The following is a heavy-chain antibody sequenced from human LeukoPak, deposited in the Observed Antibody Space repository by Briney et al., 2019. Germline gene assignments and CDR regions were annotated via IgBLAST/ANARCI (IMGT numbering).Heavy chain of an antibody. D-gene: IGHD3-22*01. CDR1: GGTFSSYA. CDR3: ARVYYYDSSGPHPELYYYYMDV. V-gene: IGHV1-69*05. Sequence: VASVKVSCKASGGTFSSYAISWVRQAPGQGLEWMGGIIPIFGTANYAQKFQGRVTITTDESTSTAYMELSSLRSEDTAVYYCARVYYYDSSGPHPELYYYYMDVWGKGTTVTVSS. CDR2: IIPIFGTA. J-gene: IGHJ6*03.